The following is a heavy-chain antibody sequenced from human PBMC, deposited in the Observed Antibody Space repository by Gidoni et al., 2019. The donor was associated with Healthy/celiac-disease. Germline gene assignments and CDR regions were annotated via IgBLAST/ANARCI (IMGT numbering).Heavy chain of an antibody. J-gene: IGHJ4*02. Sequence: EVQLVESGGGLVKPGGSLRLCCAASGFTFSSAWMRWVRQAPGTGLEWVGRIKSKTDGGTTDYAAPVKGRFTISRDDSKNTLNLQMNSLKTEDTAVYYGTTDGDSNYGWPTYYSDYWGQGTLVTVSS. D-gene: IGHD4-4*01. V-gene: IGHV3-15*01. CDR3: TTDGDSNYGWPTYYSDY. CDR2: IKSKTDGGTT. CDR1: GFTFSSAW.